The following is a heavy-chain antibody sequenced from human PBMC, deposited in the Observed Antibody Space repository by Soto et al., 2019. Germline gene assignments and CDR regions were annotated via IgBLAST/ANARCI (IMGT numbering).Heavy chain of an antibody. Sequence: SVKVSCKASGGTFSSYAISWVRQAPGQGLEWMGGIIPIFGTANYSQKLQGRVTITADKSTSTAYMELSSLRSEDTAVYYCARPDFWSGYSFYYYGMDVWGQGTTVTVPS. CDR2: IIPIFGTA. CDR1: GGTFSSYA. D-gene: IGHD3-3*01. J-gene: IGHJ6*02. V-gene: IGHV1-69*06. CDR3: ARPDFWSGYSFYYYGMDV.